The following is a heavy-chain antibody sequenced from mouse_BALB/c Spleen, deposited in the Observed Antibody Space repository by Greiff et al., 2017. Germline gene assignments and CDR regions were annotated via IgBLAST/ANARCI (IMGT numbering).Heavy chain of an antibody. CDR1: GFTFNTYA. Sequence: EVQLVESGGGLVQPKGSLKLSCAASGFTFNTYAMNWVRQAPGKGLEWVARIRSKSNNYATYYADSVKDRFTISRDDSQSMLYLQMNNLKTEDTAMYYCVPVRQGAWFAYWGQGTLVTVSA. CDR2: IRSKSNNYAT. CDR3: VPVRQGAWFAY. D-gene: IGHD2-14*01. V-gene: IGHV10-1*02. J-gene: IGHJ3*01.